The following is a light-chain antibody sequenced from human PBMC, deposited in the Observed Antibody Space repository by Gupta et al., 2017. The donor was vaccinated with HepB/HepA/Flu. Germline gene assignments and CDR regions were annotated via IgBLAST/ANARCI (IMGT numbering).Light chain of an antibody. V-gene: IGKV1-27*01. Sequence: DIQITQSPSSLSASVGDRVTITCRASQAISTYLAWFQQKPGKVPKLLIYYASNLQSGVPSRFSGSESGTDFTLTISSLQPEDVATYYCQKDNSAPYTFGHGTKVDIK. CDR3: QKDNSAPYT. CDR2: YAS. J-gene: IGKJ3*01. CDR1: QAISTY.